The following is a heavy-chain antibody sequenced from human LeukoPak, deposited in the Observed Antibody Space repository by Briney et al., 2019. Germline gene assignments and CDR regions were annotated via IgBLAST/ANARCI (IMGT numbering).Heavy chain of an antibody. CDR2: MNPNSGNT. CDR1: GGTFSSYA. Sequence: SVKVSCKASGGTFSSYAISWVRQAPGHGLEWMGGMNPNSGNTDSTQKFQGKLSMTGDTSVSTAYMELTSLRSDDTAVYYCARRVADHFDYWGQGTLVTVSS. J-gene: IGHJ4*02. V-gene: IGHV1-8*02. CDR3: ARRVADHFDY. D-gene: IGHD6-19*01.